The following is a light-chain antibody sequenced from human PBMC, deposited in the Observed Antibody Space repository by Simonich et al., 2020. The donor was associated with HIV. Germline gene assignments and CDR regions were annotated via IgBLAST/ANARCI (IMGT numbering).Light chain of an antibody. Sequence: QSVLTQPPSASGNPGQRVTISCSGSSSNIGSNYGYWYQQLPGTAPKLLIYRNKQRSSGVPDRFSGSKSGTSASLAISGLRSDDEADYYCAAWDGSLSGVVFGGGTKLTVL. J-gene: IGLJ2*01. CDR1: SSNIGSNY. V-gene: IGLV1-47*01. CDR3: AAWDGSLSGVV. CDR2: RNK.